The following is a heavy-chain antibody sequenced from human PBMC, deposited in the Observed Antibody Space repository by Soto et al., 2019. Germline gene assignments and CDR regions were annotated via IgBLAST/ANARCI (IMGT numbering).Heavy chain of an antibody. D-gene: IGHD6-13*01. Sequence: GGSLRLSCAASGFTFSSYSMNWVRQAPGKGLEWVSSISSSSSYIYYADPVKGRFTISRDNAKNSLYLQMNSLRAEDTAVYYCARPIAAAEGRAFDIWGQGTMVTVSS. V-gene: IGHV3-21*01. CDR2: ISSSSSYI. CDR1: GFTFSSYS. CDR3: ARPIAAAEGRAFDI. J-gene: IGHJ3*02.